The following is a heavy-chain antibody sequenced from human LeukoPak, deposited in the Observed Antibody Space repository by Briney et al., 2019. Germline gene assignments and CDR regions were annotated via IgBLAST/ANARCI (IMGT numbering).Heavy chain of an antibody. CDR1: GFTFSSYA. J-gene: IGHJ4*02. CDR3: ARGIPLDC. V-gene: IGHV3-48*03. CDR2: ISSSATTI. Sequence: PGGSLRLSCAASGFTFSSYALNWVRQAPGKGLEWVCYISSSATTIYYADSVKGRFTISRDNGKNSLYLQMNSLGAEDTAVYYCARGIPLDCWGQGTLVTVSS.